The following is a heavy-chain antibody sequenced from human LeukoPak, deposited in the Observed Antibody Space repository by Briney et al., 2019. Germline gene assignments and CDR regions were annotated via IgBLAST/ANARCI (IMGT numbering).Heavy chain of an antibody. CDR1: SGSISSSSYY. V-gene: IGHV4-39*01. Sequence: PSETLSLTCTVSSGSISSSSYYWGWIRQPPGKGLEWIGSVYYSGSTYYNPSLKSRVTISVDTSKNQFSLKLSSVTAADTAVYYCARQGDMTLFDYWGQGTLVTVSS. D-gene: IGHD3-16*01. J-gene: IGHJ4*02. CDR2: VYYSGST. CDR3: ARQGDMTLFDY.